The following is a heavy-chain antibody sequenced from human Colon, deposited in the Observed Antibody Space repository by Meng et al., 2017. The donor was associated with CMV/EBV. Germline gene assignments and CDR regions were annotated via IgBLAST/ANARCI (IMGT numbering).Heavy chain of an antibody. CDR2: IYSGGLG. J-gene: IGHJ3*02. V-gene: IGHV3-66*02. CDR1: GFTVSDNY. CDR3: AKTPSTVAFDI. Sequence: GESLKISCAVSGFTVSDNYMSWVRQAPGKGLEWVSVIYSGGLGHYADSVKGRFTVARDNSKNTLYLQMDSLRPEDTAVYFCAKTPSTVAFDILGQGNAGHRLL.